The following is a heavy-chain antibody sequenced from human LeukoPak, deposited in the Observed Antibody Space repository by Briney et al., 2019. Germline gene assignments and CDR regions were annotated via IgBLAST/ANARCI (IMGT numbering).Heavy chain of an antibody. CDR1: GFTFSSYS. CDR3: ARGATYSSSSPDY. D-gene: IGHD6-6*01. CDR2: ISSSGSYI. Sequence: GGSLRLSCAASGFTFSSYSMNWVRQAPGKGLEWVSAISSSGSYIYYADSVKGRFTISRDNAKNSLYLQMDSLRAEDTAVYYCARGATYSSSSPDYWGQGTLVTVSS. J-gene: IGHJ4*02. V-gene: IGHV3-21*01.